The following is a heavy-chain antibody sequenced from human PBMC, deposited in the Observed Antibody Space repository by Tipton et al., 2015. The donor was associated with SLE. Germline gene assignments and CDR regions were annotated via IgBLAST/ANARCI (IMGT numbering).Heavy chain of an antibody. J-gene: IGHJ6*02. D-gene: IGHD1-26*01. CDR2: IHTSGST. Sequence: TLSLTCTVSGDSISSYYWSWVRQPPGKGLEWIGYIHTSGSTSYNPSLKSRVTISVDTSKNQFSLKLSSVTAADTAVYYCAGGKGYYYYGMDVWGQGTTVTVSS. CDR3: AGGKGYYYYGMDV. CDR1: GDSISSYY. V-gene: IGHV4-4*09.